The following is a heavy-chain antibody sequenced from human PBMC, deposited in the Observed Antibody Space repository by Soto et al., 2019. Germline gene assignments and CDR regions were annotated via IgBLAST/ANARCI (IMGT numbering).Heavy chain of an antibody. Sequence: SVKCRFTISRDNAKNSLYLQMNSLRAEDTAVYYCARDLPLYTGVFDMWGQGTMVTVSS. D-gene: IGHD2-2*02. J-gene: IGHJ3*02. CDR3: ARDLPLYTGVFDM. V-gene: IGHV3-21*01.